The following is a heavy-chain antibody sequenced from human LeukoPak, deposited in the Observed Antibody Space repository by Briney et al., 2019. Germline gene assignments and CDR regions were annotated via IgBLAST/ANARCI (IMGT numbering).Heavy chain of an antibody. V-gene: IGHV1-18*01. CDR1: GYTFTSYG. D-gene: IGHD3-22*01. J-gene: IGHJ4*02. CDR3: ARVEYYYDSSGYFPPGY. CDR2: ISAYNGNT. Sequence: ASVKVSCKASGYTFTSYGISWVRQAPGQGLEWMGWISAYNGNTNYAQKLQGRVTMTTDTSTSTAYMELRSLRSDDTAVYYCARVEYYYDSSGYFPPGYWGQGTLVTVSS.